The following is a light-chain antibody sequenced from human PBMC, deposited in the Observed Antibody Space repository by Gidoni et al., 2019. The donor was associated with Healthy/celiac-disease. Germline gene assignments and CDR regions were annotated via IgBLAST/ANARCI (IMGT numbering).Light chain of an antibody. CDR2: GAS. V-gene: IGKV3-20*01. CDR3: QQYGSSLIT. CDR1: QSVSSSY. J-gene: IGKJ5*01. Sequence: EIVLTQSPGTLSLSPGERATLSCRASQSVSSSYLAWYQQKPGQAPRLLIYGASSRATGIPDFTLTISRLEPEDFAVYYCQQYGSSLITFXQXTRLEIK.